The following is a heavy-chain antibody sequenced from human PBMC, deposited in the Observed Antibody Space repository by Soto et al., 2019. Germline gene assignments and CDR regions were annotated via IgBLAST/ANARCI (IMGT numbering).Heavy chain of an antibody. J-gene: IGHJ4*02. V-gene: IGHV4-34*01. CDR2: INHSGST. CDR3: ARGPHYDSSGYYLNY. Sequence: SETLSLTCAVYGGSFSGFYWNWIRQPPGKGLEWIGEINHSGSTNYNPSLKSRVTISVDTFKNQFSLKLSSVTAADTAVYFCARGPHYDSSGYYLNYWGQGTLVTVSS. D-gene: IGHD3-22*01. CDR1: GGSFSGFY.